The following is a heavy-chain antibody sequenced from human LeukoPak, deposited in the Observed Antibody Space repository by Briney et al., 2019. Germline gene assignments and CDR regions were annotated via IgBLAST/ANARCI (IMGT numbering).Heavy chain of an antibody. CDR1: GGSFSGYY. CDR3: ARVLSGPNSYYYYFMDV. Sequence: SETLSLTCAVYGGSFSGYYWSWIRQPAGKGLEWIGRISASGSTNYNPSLNSRVTMSVDTSKNQFSLTLTSVTAADTAVYYCARVLSGPNSYYYYFMDVWGKGTTVTVSS. CDR2: ISASGST. J-gene: IGHJ6*03. D-gene: IGHD3-10*01. V-gene: IGHV4-59*10.